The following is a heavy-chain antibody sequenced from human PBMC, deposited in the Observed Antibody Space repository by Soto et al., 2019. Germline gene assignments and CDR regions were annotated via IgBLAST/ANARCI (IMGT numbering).Heavy chain of an antibody. D-gene: IGHD1-26*01. CDR2: ISSSSSYI. CDR3: ARDKMGATDSYFDY. J-gene: IGHJ4*02. CDR1: GFTFSSYS. Sequence: EVQLVESGGGLVKPGGSLRLSCAASGFTFSSYSMNWVRQAPGKGLEWVSSISSSSSYIYYADSVKGRFTISRDNAKNSLYLQMNSLRAEYTAVYYCARDKMGATDSYFDYWGQGTLVTVSS. V-gene: IGHV3-21*01.